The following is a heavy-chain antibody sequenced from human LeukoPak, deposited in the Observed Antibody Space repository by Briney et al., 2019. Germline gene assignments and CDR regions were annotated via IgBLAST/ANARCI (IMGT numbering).Heavy chain of an antibody. J-gene: IGHJ4*02. CDR2: ISGDGVST. CDR3: ARESGKFDY. CDR1: GLPIADFA. V-gene: IGHV3-43*02. Sequence: PGGSLRLSCVASGLPIADFAMHWVRQAPGKGLEWVSLISGDGVSTFYADSVKGRFSISRDNSKNSPSLEMNSLRTEDTAMYYCARESGKFDYWGQGTLVAVSS.